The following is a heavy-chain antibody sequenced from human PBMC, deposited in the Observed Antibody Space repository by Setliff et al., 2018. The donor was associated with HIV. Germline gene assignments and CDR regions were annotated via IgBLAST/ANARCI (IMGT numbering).Heavy chain of an antibody. CDR3: ASGSGIDWFDP. V-gene: IGHV5-51*01. Sequence: GESLKISCKGSGYSFTSYWIAWVRQTPGKGLEWMGIIYPGDADTRYSPSFQGQVTISADKSTSTAYLQWTSLKASDSAMYYCASGSGIDWFDPWGQGTLVTVSS. CDR1: GYSFTSYW. J-gene: IGHJ5*02. D-gene: IGHD3-10*01. CDR2: IYPGDADT.